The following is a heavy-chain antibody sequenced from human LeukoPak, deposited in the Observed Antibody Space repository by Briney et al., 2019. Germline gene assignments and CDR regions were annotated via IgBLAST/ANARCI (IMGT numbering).Heavy chain of an antibody. CDR1: SGSISSYY. CDR2: IYFSGMT. V-gene: IGHV4-59*01. CDR3: ASADYDDYYIDF. J-gene: IGHJ4*02. Sequence: SETLSLTCTVSSGSISSYYWRWIRKPPGKGLVWIGYIYFSGMTNYNPSLKSRVTISLDTSKNQFSLKLSSVTVADTAVYYCASADYDDYYIDFWGQGTLVTVSS. D-gene: IGHD4-17*01.